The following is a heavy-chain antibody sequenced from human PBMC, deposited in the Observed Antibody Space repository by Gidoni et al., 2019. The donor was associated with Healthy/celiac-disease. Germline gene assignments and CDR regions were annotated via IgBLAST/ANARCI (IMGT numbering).Heavy chain of an antibody. CDR1: GFSFGSYS. CDR3: ARDKIVGAPRNYFDY. D-gene: IGHD1-26*01. CDR2: VSSSSSYI. V-gene: IGHV3-21*01. J-gene: IGHJ4*02. Sequence: EVQLVESGGGLVKPGGSLRLSCAASGFSFGSYSMNWVRQAPGKGLEWVSSVSSSSSYIYYGDSVKGRFTISRDKAKNSLYLQMNSLRAEDTAVYYCARDKIVGAPRNYFDYWGQGTLVTVSS.